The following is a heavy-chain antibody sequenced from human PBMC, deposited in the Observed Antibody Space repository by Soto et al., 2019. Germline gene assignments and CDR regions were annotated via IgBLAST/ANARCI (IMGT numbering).Heavy chain of an antibody. Sequence: VQLRESGPGQVKTSGTLSLTCAVSGGSMKTTNWWSWVRQPPAKGLEWIGEVFHSGITRYIPSLKSRATVSVDTSKNQFFLNLASVTAADTAVYYCTKDEAGSPFRYWGQGALVTVSS. CDR3: TKDEAGSPFRY. V-gene: IGHV4-4*02. J-gene: IGHJ4*02. CDR2: VFHSGIT. D-gene: IGHD3-10*01. CDR1: GGSMKTTNW.